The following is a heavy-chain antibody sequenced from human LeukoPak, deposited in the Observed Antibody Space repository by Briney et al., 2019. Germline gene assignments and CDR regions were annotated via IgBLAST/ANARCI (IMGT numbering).Heavy chain of an antibody. CDR3: ARVYDFWSDYWYYMDV. V-gene: IGHV1-18*01. Sequence: ASVKVSCKASGYTFSTYSVSWVRQAPGQALEWMGWISSYNGNTHFAQKFQGRITKTTDTSTSTAYMELRSLRSDDTAVYYCARVYDFWSDYWYYMDVWGKGTTVTVSS. J-gene: IGHJ6*03. CDR1: GYTFSTYS. CDR2: ISSYNGNT. D-gene: IGHD3-3*01.